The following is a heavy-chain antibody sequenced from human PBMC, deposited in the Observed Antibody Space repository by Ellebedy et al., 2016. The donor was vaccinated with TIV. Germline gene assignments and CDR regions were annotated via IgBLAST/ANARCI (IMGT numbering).Heavy chain of an antibody. D-gene: IGHD2/OR15-2a*01. V-gene: IGHV3-53*01. CDR2: IYSGGST. CDR1: GFTFSNYA. J-gene: IGHJ4*02. CDR3: ARGVLSGY. Sequence: PGGSLRLSCAASGFTFSNYAMSWVRQSPGKGLEWVSVIYSGGSTYYADSVKGRFTISRDNSKNTVYLQMNSLRAEDTAVYYCARGVLSGYWGQGTLVTVSS.